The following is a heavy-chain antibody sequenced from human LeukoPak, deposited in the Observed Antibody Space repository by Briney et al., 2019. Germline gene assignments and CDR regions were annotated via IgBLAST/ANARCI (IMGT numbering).Heavy chain of an antibody. CDR2: ISNTGDST. CDR1: GFTFTTYA. V-gene: IGHV3-23*01. J-gene: IGHJ4*02. D-gene: IGHD5-12*01. Sequence: GGSLRLSCAASGFTFTTYAMSWVRQAPGKGREWVSAISNTGDSTYHADSVKGRFTISRDNSKNTLFLQMNSLRAEDTAVYYCAKDNDPRAYSAYDSYDYWGQGTLVTVSS. CDR3: AKDNDPRAYSAYDSYDY.